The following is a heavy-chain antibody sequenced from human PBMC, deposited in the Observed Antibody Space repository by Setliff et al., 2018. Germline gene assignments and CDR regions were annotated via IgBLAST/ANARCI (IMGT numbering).Heavy chain of an antibody. V-gene: IGHV3-23*01. J-gene: IGHJ4*02. Sequence: GGSLRLSCVASGFTFSNYAMAWVRQAPGKGLEWVSAISGSGDSTYYADSVKGRFTISRDNSKNTLYLQMNSLRAEDTAVYYCARVASAPYGSGSDYIRALDYWGQGTLVTVSS. CDR2: ISGSGDST. CDR3: ARVASAPYGSGSDYIRALDY. D-gene: IGHD3-10*01. CDR1: GFTFSNYA.